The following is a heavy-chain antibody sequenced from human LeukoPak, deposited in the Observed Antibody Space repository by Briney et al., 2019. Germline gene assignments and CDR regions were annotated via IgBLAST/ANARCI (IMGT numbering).Heavy chain of an antibody. V-gene: IGHV1-24*01. Sequence: ASVKVSCKVSGYTLTELSMHWVRQAPGKGLEWTGGFDPEDGETIYAQKFQGRVTMTEDTSTDTAYMELSSLRSEDTAVYYCAATTIFGVVIPGSFDYWGQGTPVTVSS. J-gene: IGHJ4*02. D-gene: IGHD3-3*01. CDR1: GYTLTELS. CDR3: AATTIFGVVIPGSFDY. CDR2: FDPEDGET.